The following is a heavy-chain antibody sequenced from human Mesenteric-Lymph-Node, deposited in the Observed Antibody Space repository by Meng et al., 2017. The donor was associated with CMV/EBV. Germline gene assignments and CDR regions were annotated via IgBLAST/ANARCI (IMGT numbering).Heavy chain of an antibody. CDR2: IKQDGSEK. V-gene: IGHV3-7*01. J-gene: IGHJ6*02. D-gene: IGHD4-11*01. Sequence: GESLKISCAASGFTFSSYWMSWVRQAPGKGLEWVANIKQDGSEKYYVDSVKGRFTISRDNAKNSLYLQMNSLRAEDTAVYYCARDDYSNYGYYYYYYGMDVWGQGTTVTVSS. CDR3: ARDDYSNYGYYYYYYGMDV. CDR1: GFTFSSYW.